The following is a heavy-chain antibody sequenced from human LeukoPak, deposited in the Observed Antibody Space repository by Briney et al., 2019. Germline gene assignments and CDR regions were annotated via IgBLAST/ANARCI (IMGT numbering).Heavy chain of an antibody. Sequence: ASVKVSCKVSGYTLTELSMHWVRQAPGKGLEWMGGFDPEDGETIYAQKFQGRVTMTEDTSTDTAYMELSSLRSEDTAVYYCATDPRPYYYDSSGYLRWDYWGQGTLVTVSS. CDR3: ATDPRPYYYDSSGYLRWDY. CDR2: FDPEDGET. CDR1: GYTLTELS. V-gene: IGHV1-24*01. J-gene: IGHJ4*02. D-gene: IGHD3-22*01.